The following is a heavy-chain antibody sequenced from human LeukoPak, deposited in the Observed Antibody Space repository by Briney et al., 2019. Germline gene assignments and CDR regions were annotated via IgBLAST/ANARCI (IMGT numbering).Heavy chain of an antibody. D-gene: IGHD2-21*01. CDR1: GLTVGNNY. CDR3: ARAVVISVSDYFDY. V-gene: IGHV3-53*01. J-gene: IGHJ4*02. Sequence: GGSLGLSCAASGLTVGNNYMSWVRQAPGKGLEWLSIIYRDGSTYYADSVKGRFTISRDSSKNTLYLQMNSLRAEDTAVYYCARAVVISVSDYFDYWGQGTLVTVSS. CDR2: IYRDGST.